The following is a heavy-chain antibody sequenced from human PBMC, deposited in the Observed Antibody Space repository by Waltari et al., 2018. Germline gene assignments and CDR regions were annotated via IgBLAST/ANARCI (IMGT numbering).Heavy chain of an antibody. CDR1: GVSITSNRHY. V-gene: IGHV4-39*01. CDR3: ATYIGASVGTAAFDV. Sequence: QLQLQESGPRLVRPSETLSLICRVSGVSITSNRHYWAWIRQSPGQGLAWIGTVSYSGTTYISPSLKSRVSGSTDTSKNQVSLILGSVTAADMAVYYCATYIGASVGTAAFDVWGQGTMVTVSS. CDR2: VSYSGTT. J-gene: IGHJ3*01. D-gene: IGHD5-12*01.